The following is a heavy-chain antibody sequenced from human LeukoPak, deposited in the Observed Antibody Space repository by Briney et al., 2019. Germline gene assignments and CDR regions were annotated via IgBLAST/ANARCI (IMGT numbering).Heavy chain of an antibody. Sequence: GGSLRLSCAASGFTFITNDMTWVRQAPGKGLEWVSVLYSDGNTKYADSVQGRFTISRDNSKNTLYLEMNSLSPDDAAVYYCAKVVGPLTANTLAYWGQGTLVTVSS. CDR1: GFTFITND. CDR3: AKVVGPLTANTLAY. D-gene: IGHD2-21*02. CDR2: LYSDGNT. J-gene: IGHJ4*02. V-gene: IGHV3-53*01.